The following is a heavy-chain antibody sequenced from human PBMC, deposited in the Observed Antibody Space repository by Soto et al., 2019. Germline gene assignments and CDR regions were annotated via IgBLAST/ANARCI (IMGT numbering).Heavy chain of an antibody. CDR1: GFPFSSYG. CDR3: AKEGRYSSSRGYFDY. J-gene: IGHJ4*02. V-gene: IGHV3-23*01. Sequence: EVQLLESGGGLVQPGGSLRLSWAAAGFPFSSYGMSWARQAQGKGLEWVSGMSGSGGSTYYADSVKGRFTISRDNPKNTLYLQMNSRRAEDTAVYYCAKEGRYSSSRGYFDYWGQGTLVTVSS. D-gene: IGHD6-13*01. CDR2: MSGSGGST.